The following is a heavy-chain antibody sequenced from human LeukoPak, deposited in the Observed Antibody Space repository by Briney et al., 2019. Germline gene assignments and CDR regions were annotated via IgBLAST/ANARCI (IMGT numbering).Heavy chain of an antibody. V-gene: IGHV3-30*01. D-gene: IGHD3-9*01. J-gene: IGHJ4*02. Sequence: ERSLRLSCAASGFTFSSYAMHWVRQAPGKGLEWVAVISYDGSNKYYADSVKGRFTISRDNSKNTLYLQMNSLRAEDTAVYYCATGDVLRYFDWSPFDYWGQGTLVTVSS. CDR3: ATGDVLRYFDWSPFDY. CDR1: GFTFSSYA. CDR2: ISYDGSNK.